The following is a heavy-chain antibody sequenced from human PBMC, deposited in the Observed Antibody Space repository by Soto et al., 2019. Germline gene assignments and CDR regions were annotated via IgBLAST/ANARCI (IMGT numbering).Heavy chain of an antibody. J-gene: IGHJ4*02. Sequence: GGSLRLSCAASGFTFGDYAMQWVRQAPGKGLEWVSAISWNSGSIDYADSVKGRFTISRDNAKNSLYLQMNSLRAEDTALYYCAKSHTTSGWYVTTDYWGQGTRVTVSS. CDR3: AKSHTTSGWYVTTDY. D-gene: IGHD6-19*01. CDR1: GFTFGDYA. CDR2: ISWNSGSI. V-gene: IGHV3-9*01.